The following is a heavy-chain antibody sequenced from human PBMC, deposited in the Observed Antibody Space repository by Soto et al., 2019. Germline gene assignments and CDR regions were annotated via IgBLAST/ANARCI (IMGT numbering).Heavy chain of an antibody. Sequence: QEQLVQSGAEVKKPGSSVKVSCKASGDTFSSYAISWVRQAPGQGLEWMGVIIPILGSANYAQKFQGRVTITADESMSTAYMDLSSLRSEDTAVYYCARGAGIFRVVAFDYWGQGTLVTVSS. J-gene: IGHJ4*02. CDR1: GDTFSSYA. V-gene: IGHV1-69*01. CDR2: IIPILGSA. D-gene: IGHD3-3*01. CDR3: ARGAGIFRVVAFDY.